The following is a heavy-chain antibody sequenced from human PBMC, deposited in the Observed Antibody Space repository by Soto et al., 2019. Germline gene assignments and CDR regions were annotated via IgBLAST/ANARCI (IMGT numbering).Heavy chain of an antibody. CDR3: ARNPLIVVVPAAHPPYYYGMDV. V-gene: IGHV3-53*01. CDR2: IYSGGST. D-gene: IGHD2-2*01. J-gene: IGHJ6*02. CDR1: VFTVSSNY. Sequence: WWSLRLSCSASVFTVSSNYMSWFRQAPGKGLEWVSVIYSGGSTYYADSVKGRFTISRDNSKNTLYLQMNSLRAEDTAVYYCARNPLIVVVPAAHPPYYYGMDVWGQGTTVTVSS.